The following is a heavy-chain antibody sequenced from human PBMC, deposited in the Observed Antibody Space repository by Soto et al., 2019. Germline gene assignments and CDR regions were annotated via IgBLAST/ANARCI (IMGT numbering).Heavy chain of an antibody. Sequence: ASVKVSCKASGYTFTSYAMHWVRQAPGQRLEWMGWINAGNGNTKYSQKFQGRVAITRDTSASTAYMELSSLRSEDTAVYYCARDEDCTNGVCYTFDYWGQGTLVTVSS. CDR1: GYTFTSYA. CDR3: ARDEDCTNGVCYTFDY. J-gene: IGHJ4*02. V-gene: IGHV1-3*01. CDR2: INAGNGNT. D-gene: IGHD2-8*01.